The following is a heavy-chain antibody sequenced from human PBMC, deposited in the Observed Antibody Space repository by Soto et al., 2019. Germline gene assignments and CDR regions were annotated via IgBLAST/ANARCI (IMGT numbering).Heavy chain of an antibody. V-gene: IGHV4-31*03. CDR2: LHYSGVT. D-gene: IGHD2-15*01. CDR3: ARLDLCYDY. CDR1: VGAITNDGYY. Sequence: QVQLQESGPGLVKPSQTLSLTCNVSVGAITNDGYYWSWIRQHPGKALEWIGNLHYSGVTYYNPTLKSRAAISVDISKHQFSLKLNSVTAADTAVYYCARLDLCYDYWGQGILVTVSS. J-gene: IGHJ4*02.